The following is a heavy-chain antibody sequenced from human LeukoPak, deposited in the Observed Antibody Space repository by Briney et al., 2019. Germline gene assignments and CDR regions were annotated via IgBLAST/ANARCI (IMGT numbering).Heavy chain of an antibody. CDR3: ARQAIDRRGAMVIDY. J-gene: IGHJ4*02. CDR2: IYYSGST. V-gene: IGHV4-59*08. Sequence: PSETPSLTCPFSGGSISGYYWGLVPEPPREGREWVGYIYYSGSTTYNPSLKSRVTISVDTSKDQFSLKLSSVTAADTAVYYCARQAIDRRGAMVIDYWGQGTLVTVSS. CDR1: GGSISGYY. D-gene: IGHD5-18*01.